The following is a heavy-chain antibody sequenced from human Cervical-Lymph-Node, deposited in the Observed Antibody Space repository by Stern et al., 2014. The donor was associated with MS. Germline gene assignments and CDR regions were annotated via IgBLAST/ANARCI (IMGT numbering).Heavy chain of an antibody. CDR2: ISRSSSYI. CDR3: ARDGGSGLDWFDP. V-gene: IGHV3-21*01. D-gene: IGHD6-19*01. CDR1: GFTFSGYN. Sequence: EVQLVESGGGLVKPGGSLRLSCAASGFTFSGYNMNWVRQAPGKGLEWVAFISRSSSYIYYADSVKGRFTISRDNAKNSLYLQMNSLRAEDTAVYYCARDGGSGLDWFDPWGQGTLVTVSS. J-gene: IGHJ5*02.